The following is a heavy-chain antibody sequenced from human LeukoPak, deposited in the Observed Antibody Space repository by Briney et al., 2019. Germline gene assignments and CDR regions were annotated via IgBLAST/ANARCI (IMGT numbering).Heavy chain of an antibody. V-gene: IGHV3-20*04. J-gene: IGHJ4*02. D-gene: IGHD5-12*01. CDR3: ARFQRSAWDYIDS. Sequence: GGSLRLSCAASRFSLRHFVMRWATQAPGKGLEWVSGINWNGGNTGYADSVRGRFTISRHNAQKSLYLQMNSLRAEDMAFDYCARFQRSAWDYIDSCGQGTLVTVSS. CDR2: INWNGGNT. CDR1: RFSLRHFV.